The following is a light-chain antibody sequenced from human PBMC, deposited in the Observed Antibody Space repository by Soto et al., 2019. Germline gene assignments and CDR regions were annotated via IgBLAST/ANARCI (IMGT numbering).Light chain of an antibody. V-gene: IGLV4-69*02. CDR3: QTWGTAVPYVV. CDR1: SGHSSYA. Sequence: QLVLTQSPSASASLGASVKLTCTLDSGHSSYAIAWHQKQPEKGPRFLMKINSDSSHSKGDGIPDRFSGSSSGAERYLTISTLQSEDEADYYCQTWGTAVPYVVFGGGTQLTVL. J-gene: IGLJ2*01. CDR2: INSDSSH.